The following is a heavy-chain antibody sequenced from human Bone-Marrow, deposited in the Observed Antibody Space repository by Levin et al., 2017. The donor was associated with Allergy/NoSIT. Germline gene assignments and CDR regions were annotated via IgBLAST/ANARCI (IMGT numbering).Heavy chain of an antibody. CDR2: IIPIFGTA. Sequence: AASVKVSCKASGGTFSSYAISWVRQAPGQGLEWMGGIIPIFGTANYAQKFQGRVTITADESTSTAYMELSSLRSEDTAVYYCARDRAKLSSSLDYWGQGTLVTVSS. V-gene: IGHV1-69*13. J-gene: IGHJ4*02. D-gene: IGHD6-6*01. CDR3: ARDRAKLSSSLDY. CDR1: GGTFSSYA.